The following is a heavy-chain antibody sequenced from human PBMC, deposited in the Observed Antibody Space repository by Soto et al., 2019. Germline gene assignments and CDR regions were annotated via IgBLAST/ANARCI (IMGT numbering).Heavy chain of an antibody. CDR1: GYTFTSYD. V-gene: IGHV1-8*01. J-gene: IGHJ5*02. CDR3: ARGYEIAVAGTLLNGWFDQ. CDR2: MNPNSGNT. D-gene: IGHD6-19*01. Sequence: ASVKVSCKASGYTFTSYDINWVRQATGQGLEWMGWMNPNSGNTGYAQKFQGRVTMTRNTSISTAYMELSSLRSEDTAVYYCARGYEIAVAGTLLNGWFDQWGQGTLVTSPQ.